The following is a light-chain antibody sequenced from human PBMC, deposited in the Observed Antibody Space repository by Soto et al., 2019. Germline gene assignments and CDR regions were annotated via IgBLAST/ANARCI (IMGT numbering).Light chain of an antibody. Sequence: QSALTQPASVSGSPGQSITIACTGTTNDVGDYNYVSWYQHHPGKAPKLLIFEVSNRPSGVSYRFSGSKLGDTASLTISGLQAEDEADYYCTSYATTSTLVFGGGTKLTVL. CDR3: TSYATTSTLV. CDR1: TNDVGDYNY. J-gene: IGLJ2*01. V-gene: IGLV2-14*01. CDR2: EVS.